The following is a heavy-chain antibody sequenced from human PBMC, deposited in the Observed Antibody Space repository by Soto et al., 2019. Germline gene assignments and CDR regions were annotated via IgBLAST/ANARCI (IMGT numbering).Heavy chain of an antibody. CDR1: GFTFSSYA. D-gene: IGHD3-3*02. CDR2: ISGGGGDST. Sequence: EVHLLESGGGLVQPGGSLTLSCAASGFTFSSYAMSWVRQAPGKGLEWVSAISGGGGDSTYYADSVKGRLIISKDNSKNTPYLQMSSLRADDTAVYYCGKELAIIGKGAFDMWGQGTMVTVSS. V-gene: IGHV3-23*01. J-gene: IGHJ3*02. CDR3: GKELAIIGKGAFDM.